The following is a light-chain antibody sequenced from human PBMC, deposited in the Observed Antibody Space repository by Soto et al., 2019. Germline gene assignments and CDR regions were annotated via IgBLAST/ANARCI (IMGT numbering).Light chain of an antibody. CDR3: QQYVTSSPRT. CDR2: GIS. CDR1: HTISSRY. J-gene: IGKJ1*01. V-gene: IGKV3-20*01. Sequence: EIVLTQSPGTLSLSPGERATLSCRASHTISSRYLAWYQQKPGQAPRLLMYGISRRATAIPDRFSGSGSGTDFTLTITRLEPEDFAVYYCQQYVTSSPRTFGQGTKVEIK.